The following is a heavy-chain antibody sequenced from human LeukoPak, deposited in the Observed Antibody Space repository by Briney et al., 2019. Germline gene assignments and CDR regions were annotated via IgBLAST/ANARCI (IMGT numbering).Heavy chain of an antibody. Sequence: SETLSLTCSVSGGSISSGGYYWSWISQHPGKGLEWIGYIYYSGSTYYNPSLKSRVTISVDTSKNQFSLKLSSVTAADTAVYYCARIYYDILTGYVTFDYWGQGTLVTVSS. CDR2: IYYSGST. D-gene: IGHD3-9*01. J-gene: IGHJ4*02. V-gene: IGHV4-31*03. CDR3: ARIYYDILTGYVTFDY. CDR1: GGSISSGGYY.